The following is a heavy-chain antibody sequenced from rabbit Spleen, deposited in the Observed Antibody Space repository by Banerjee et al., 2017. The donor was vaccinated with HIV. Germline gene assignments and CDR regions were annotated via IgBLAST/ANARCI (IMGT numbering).Heavy chain of an antibody. J-gene: IGHJ4*01. Sequence: QSLEESGGGLVQPEGSLTLTCTASGFSFSSSYYMCWVRQAPGKGLEWIACIRAGNTVIVFYASWAKGRFTISRSTSLNTVTLQMTSLTAADTATYFCARDVRDADYATEYYFNLWGPGTLVTVS. CDR1: GFSFSSSYY. D-gene: IGHD2-1*01. CDR3: ARDVRDADYATEYYFNL. CDR2: IRAGNTVIV. V-gene: IGHV1S40*01.